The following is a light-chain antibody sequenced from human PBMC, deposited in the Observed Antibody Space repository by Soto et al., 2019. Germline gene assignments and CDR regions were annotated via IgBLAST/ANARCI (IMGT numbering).Light chain of an antibody. J-gene: IGKJ1*01. CDR2: DAS. CDR3: QQSYSIPWT. V-gene: IGKV1-39*01. Sequence: DIQMTQSPSSLSASVGDRVTITCRASQSISTYLNWYQHKPGKAPNLLIYDASSLQSGVPSRFSGSGSGTDFTLTISSLQPEDFATYYCQQSYSIPWTFGQGTKVEMK. CDR1: QSISTY.